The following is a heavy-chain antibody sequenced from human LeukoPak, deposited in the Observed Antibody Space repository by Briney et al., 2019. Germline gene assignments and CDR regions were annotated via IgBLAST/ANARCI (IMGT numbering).Heavy chain of an antibody. J-gene: IGHJ4*02. D-gene: IGHD3-22*01. CDR3: ARHGTSRITMNH. CDR1: GASITSGDYS. V-gene: IGHV4-30-2*01. CDR2: IYHTGNT. Sequence: SETLSLTCAVSGASITSGDYSWNWMRQPPGKGLEWIGYIYHTGNTYYNPSLKSRVTISVDRSKNQFSLKLSSVTAADTAVYYCARHGTSRITMNHWGQGTLVTVSS.